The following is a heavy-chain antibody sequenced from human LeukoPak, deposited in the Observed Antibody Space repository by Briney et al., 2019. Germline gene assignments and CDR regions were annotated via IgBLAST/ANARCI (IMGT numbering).Heavy chain of an antibody. V-gene: IGHV1-24*01. D-gene: IGHD3-3*01. Sequence: GASVKVSCKVSGYTLTELSMHWVRQAPGKGLEWMGGFDPEDGETIYARKFQGRVTMTEDTSTDTAYMELSSLRSEDTAVYYCATTITIFGVASNWFDPWGQGTLVTVSS. CDR1: GYTLTELS. J-gene: IGHJ5*02. CDR2: FDPEDGET. CDR3: ATTITIFGVASNWFDP.